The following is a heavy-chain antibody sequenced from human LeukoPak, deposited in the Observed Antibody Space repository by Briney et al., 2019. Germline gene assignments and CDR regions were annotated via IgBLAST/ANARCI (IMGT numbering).Heavy chain of an antibody. J-gene: IGHJ1*01. D-gene: IGHD3-22*01. CDR3: ARDFHDSSGPPRNFQH. CDR2: IYYSGST. Sequence: SQTLSLTCTVSGGSISSGGYYWSWIRQHPGKGLEWIGYIYYSGSTYYNPSLKSRVTISVDTSKNQFSLKLSSVTAADTAVYYCARDFHDSSGPPRNFQHWGQGTLVTVSS. V-gene: IGHV4-31*03. CDR1: GGSISSGGYY.